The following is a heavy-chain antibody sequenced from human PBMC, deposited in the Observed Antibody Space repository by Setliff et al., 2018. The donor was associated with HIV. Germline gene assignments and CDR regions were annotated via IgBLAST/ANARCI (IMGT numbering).Heavy chain of an antibody. Sequence: SETLSLTCAVYGGSFSGYYWSWIRQPPGKGLEWIGEINHSGSTNYKPSLKSRVTMSVDTSKNQFSLKLTSVTAADTAVYYCARGYEYYYGSGSLSNWFDPWGEGTLVTVSS. CDR3: ARGYEYYYGSGSLSNWFDP. D-gene: IGHD3-10*01. V-gene: IGHV4-34*01. J-gene: IGHJ5*02. CDR2: INHSGST. CDR1: GGSFSGYY.